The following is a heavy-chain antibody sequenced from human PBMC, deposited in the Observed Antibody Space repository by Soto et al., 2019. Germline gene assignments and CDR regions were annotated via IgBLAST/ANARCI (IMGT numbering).Heavy chain of an antibody. J-gene: IGHJ6*02. CDR2: STNKANSYTT. CDR3: TSAVSATRASGLDV. CDR1: GFIFSDHY. Sequence: EVQLVASGGGLVQPGGSLRLSCAASGFIFSDHYMDWVRQAPGKGLEWLGRSTNKANSYTTDYAASVKGRFTVSRDDSKNSLYLQMNSLKTEDTAVYYCTSAVSATRASGLDVWGQGTTVTVSS. V-gene: IGHV3-72*01. D-gene: IGHD2-15*01.